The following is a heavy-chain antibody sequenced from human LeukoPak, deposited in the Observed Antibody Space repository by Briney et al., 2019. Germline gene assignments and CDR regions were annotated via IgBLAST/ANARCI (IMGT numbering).Heavy chain of an antibody. CDR3: ARDLNWACDY. J-gene: IGHJ4*02. V-gene: IGHV3-21*01. CDR2: ISTSSRYI. CDR1: GFTFSSFD. Sequence: GGSLRLSCAASGFTFSSFDMNWVRQAPGKGLEWVSSISTSSRYIYYRDSVKGRFTISRDNAGNSLYLQMSSLRAEDTAVYYCARDLNWACDYWGQGTLVTVSS. D-gene: IGHD7-27*01.